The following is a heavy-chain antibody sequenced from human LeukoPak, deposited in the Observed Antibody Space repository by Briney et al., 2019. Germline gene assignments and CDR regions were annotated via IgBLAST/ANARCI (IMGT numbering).Heavy chain of an antibody. CDR2: INPNSGGT. CDR3: ARGGDYLYYYDSSGYLNHFDY. D-gene: IGHD3-22*01. J-gene: IGHJ4*02. Sequence: ASVTVSCKASGYTFTGYYMHWVRQAPGQGLEWMGWINPNSGGTNYAQKFQGWVTMTRDTSISTAYMELSRLRSDDTAVYYCARGGDYLYYYDSSGYLNHFDYWGQGTLVTVSS. CDR1: GYTFTGYY. V-gene: IGHV1-2*04.